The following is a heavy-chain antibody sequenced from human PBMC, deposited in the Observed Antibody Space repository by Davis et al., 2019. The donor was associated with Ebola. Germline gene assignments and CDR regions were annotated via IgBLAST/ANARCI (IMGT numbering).Heavy chain of an antibody. D-gene: IGHD3-16*01. V-gene: IGHV4-59*01. Sequence: PSETLSLTCTVPGGSISSYYWSWIRQPPGKGLEWIGYIYYSGSTNYNPSLKSRVTISVDTSKNQFSLKLSSVTAADTAVYYCARRPSGGDVDYWGQGTLVTVSS. CDR2: IYYSGST. J-gene: IGHJ4*02. CDR1: GGSISSYY. CDR3: ARRPSGGDVDY.